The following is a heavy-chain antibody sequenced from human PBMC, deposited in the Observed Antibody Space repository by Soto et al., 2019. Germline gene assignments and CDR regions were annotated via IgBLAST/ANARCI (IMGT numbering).Heavy chain of an antibody. CDR3: ASHGGYSGSDLFDY. D-gene: IGHD5-12*01. CDR1: GGSISSYY. CDR2: IYYSGST. J-gene: IGHJ4*02. Sequence: SETLSLTCTVSGGSISSYYWSWIRQPPGKGLEWIGYIYYSGSTNYNPSLKSRVTISVDTSKNQFSLKLSSVTAADTAVYYCASHGGYSGSDLFDYWGQGTLVTVSS. V-gene: IGHV4-59*08.